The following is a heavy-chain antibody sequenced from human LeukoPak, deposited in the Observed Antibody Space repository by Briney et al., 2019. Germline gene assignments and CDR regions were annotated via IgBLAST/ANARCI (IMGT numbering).Heavy chain of an antibody. V-gene: IGHV3-21*01. J-gene: IGHJ4*02. CDR1: GFTFSDYS. CDR2: ISTSGNYI. D-gene: IGHD2-15*01. CDR3: SRGSYNSGGTSDY. Sequence: PGGSLRLSCAASGFTFSDYSMNWVRQAPGKGLEWLSYISTSGNYIYYADSVKGRFTISRDNAKNSLYLQMNSLRAEDTAVYYCSRGSYNSGGTSDYWGQGNLVTVSS.